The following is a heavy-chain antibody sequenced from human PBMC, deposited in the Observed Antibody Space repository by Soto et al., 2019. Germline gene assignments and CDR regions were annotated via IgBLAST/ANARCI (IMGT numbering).Heavy chain of an antibody. D-gene: IGHD6-19*01. CDR3: ARSVAGDFEY. J-gene: IGHJ4*02. V-gene: IGHV3-48*02. CDR1: GFPFSIYS. CDR2: ITSDTNTI. Sequence: EVQLVESGGGLVQPGGSLRLTCAASGFPFSIYSMNWVRQAPGKGLEWSSYITSDTNTIKYADSVKGRFTISRDNAKNLVYLQVNSLRDADKAVYFCARSVAGDFEYWGQGTVVSVSS.